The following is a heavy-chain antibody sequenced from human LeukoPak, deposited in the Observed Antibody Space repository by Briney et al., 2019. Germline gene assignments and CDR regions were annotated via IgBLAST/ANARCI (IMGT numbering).Heavy chain of an antibody. CDR3: ARDAYYGSGSYPY. V-gene: IGHV1-2*02. J-gene: IGHJ4*02. CDR1: GYTFIDYY. D-gene: IGHD3-10*01. Sequence: ASVKVSCKASGYTFIDYYMHWVRQAPGQGLEWMGWINPDNGGTNYAQNFQGRVTMTRDTSISTAYIELSRLRSDDTAVFYCARDAYYGSGSYPYWGQGTLVTVSS. CDR2: INPDNGGT.